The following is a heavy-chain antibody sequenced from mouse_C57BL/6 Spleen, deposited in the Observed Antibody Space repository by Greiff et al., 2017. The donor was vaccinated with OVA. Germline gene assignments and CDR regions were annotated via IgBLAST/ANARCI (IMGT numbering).Heavy chain of an antibody. V-gene: IGHV1-61*01. CDR1: GYTFTSYW. CDR2: IYPSDSET. J-gene: IGHJ4*01. CDR3: TRRSSPFAKDD. Sequence: QVQLQQPGAELVRPGSSVKLSCKASGYTFTSYWMDWVKQRPGQGLEWIGNIYPSDSETHYNQKFKDKATLTVDKSSITDYMQLSSLTSEDSAVYYCTRRSSPFAKDDWGQGTTVTVSS.